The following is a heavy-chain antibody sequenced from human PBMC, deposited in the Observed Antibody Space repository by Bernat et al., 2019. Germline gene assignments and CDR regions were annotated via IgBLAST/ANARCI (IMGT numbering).Heavy chain of an antibody. CDR1: GFTFSSYW. Sequence: EVQLVESGGGLVQPGGSLRLSCAASGFTFSSYWMSWVRQAPGKGLEWVANIKQDGSAKYYVDSVKGRFTMSRDNAKNSLYLLRNGLRAEDSAVYYCARSGQYSSGWYCIDYWGQGTLVTVSS. D-gene: IGHD6-19*01. V-gene: IGHV3-7*03. CDR3: ARSGQYSSGWYCIDY. CDR2: IKQDGSAK. J-gene: IGHJ4*02.